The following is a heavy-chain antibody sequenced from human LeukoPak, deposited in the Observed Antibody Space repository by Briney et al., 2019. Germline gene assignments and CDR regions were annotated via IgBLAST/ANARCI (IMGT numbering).Heavy chain of an antibody. D-gene: IGHD4-17*01. CDR3: ARGEMRTTVTTGGWFDP. V-gene: IGHV4-59*12. CDR2: IYYSGST. J-gene: IGHJ5*02. CDR1: GGSISSYY. Sequence: SETLSLTCTVSGGSISSYYWSWIRQPPGKGLEWIGYIYYSGSTNYNPSLKSRVTISVDTSKNQFSLKLSSVTAADTAVYYCARGEMRTTVTTGGWFDPWGQGTLVTVSS.